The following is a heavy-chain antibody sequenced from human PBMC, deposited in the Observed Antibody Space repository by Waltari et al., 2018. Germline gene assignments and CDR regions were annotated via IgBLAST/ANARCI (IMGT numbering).Heavy chain of an antibody. CDR1: GYSISSGYY. Sequence: QVQLQASGPGLVKPSETLSLTCAVSGYSISSGYYWGWIRQPPGKGLEWIGRIYHSGSTYYNPSRKSRVTIAVDTSKNQFSLKLSSVTAADTAVYYCARVGVSGWSPFDYWGQGTLVTVSS. CDR2: IYHSGST. D-gene: IGHD6-19*01. V-gene: IGHV4-38-2*01. J-gene: IGHJ4*02. CDR3: ARVGVSGWSPFDY.